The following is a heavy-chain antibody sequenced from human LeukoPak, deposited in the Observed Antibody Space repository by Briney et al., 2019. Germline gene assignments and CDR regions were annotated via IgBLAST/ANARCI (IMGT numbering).Heavy chain of an antibody. CDR3: ASRGVVKTWIQLWADAFDI. V-gene: IGHV4-38-2*01. J-gene: IGHJ3*02. CDR1: GGSFSGFH. D-gene: IGHD5-18*01. Sequence: SETLSLTCAVYGGSFSGFHWNWIRQPPGKGLEWIGSIYHSGSTYYNPSLKSRVTISVDTSKNQFSLKLSSVAAADTAVYYCASRGVVKTWIQLWADAFDIWGQGTMVTVSS. CDR2: IYHSGST.